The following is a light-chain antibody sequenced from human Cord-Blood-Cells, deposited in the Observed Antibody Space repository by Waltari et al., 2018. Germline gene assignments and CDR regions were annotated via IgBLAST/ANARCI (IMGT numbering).Light chain of an antibody. V-gene: IGKV2-28*01. CDR1: QSLLHSNGYNY. CDR2: LGS. CDR3: MQALQTPYS. Sequence: VTPGEPASISCRSSQSLLHSNGYNYLDWYLQKPGQSPQLLIYLGSNRASGVPDRFSGSGSGTDFTLKISRVEAEDVGVYYCMQALQTPYSFGQGTKLEIK. J-gene: IGKJ2*03.